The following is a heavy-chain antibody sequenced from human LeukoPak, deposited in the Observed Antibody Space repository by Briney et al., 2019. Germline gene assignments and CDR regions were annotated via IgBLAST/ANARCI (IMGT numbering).Heavy chain of an antibody. Sequence: SCKASGYTFSSYAMNWVRQAPGKGLEWVSAVSGGGGSTYYADSVKGRFTISRDNSKNTLYLQLNSPRAEDTAVYFCAKDRPTYGSGSPIDYWGQGTLVTVSS. CDR3: AKDRPTYGSGSPIDY. CDR2: VSGGGGST. D-gene: IGHD3-10*01. J-gene: IGHJ4*02. CDR1: GYTFSSYA. V-gene: IGHV3-23*01.